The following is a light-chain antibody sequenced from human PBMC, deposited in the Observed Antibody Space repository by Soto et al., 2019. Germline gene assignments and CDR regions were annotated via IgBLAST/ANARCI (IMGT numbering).Light chain of an antibody. Sequence: EIVLTQSPAPLSLSPGERATLSCRASQSVSNYLAWYQQKPGQAPRLLIYDASNRATGIPARFSGSGSGTDFTLTISSLEPEDFAVYDCQQRSNWPQTFGQGTNWISN. CDR1: QSVSNY. V-gene: IGKV3-11*01. CDR2: DAS. CDR3: QQRSNWPQT. J-gene: IGKJ1*01.